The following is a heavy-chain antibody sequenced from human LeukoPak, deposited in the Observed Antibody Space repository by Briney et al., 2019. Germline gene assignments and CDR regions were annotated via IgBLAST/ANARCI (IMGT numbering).Heavy chain of an antibody. Sequence: GGSLRLSCAASGFTFSGYWMSWVRQTPEKGLEWVANIKQDGYEKYYVDSVKGRFTISRDNAKNSLYLQMSSLRAEDTAVYYCARGGRPDYWGQGTLVTVSS. CDR3: ARGGRPDY. CDR1: GFTFSGYW. CDR2: IKQDGYEK. J-gene: IGHJ4*02. D-gene: IGHD3-10*01. V-gene: IGHV3-7*01.